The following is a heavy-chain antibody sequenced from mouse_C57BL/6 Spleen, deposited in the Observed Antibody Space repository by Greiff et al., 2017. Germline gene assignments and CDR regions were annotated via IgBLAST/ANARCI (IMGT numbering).Heavy chain of an antibody. V-gene: IGHV14-4*01. CDR2: IDPENGDT. CDR3: TTGGAPYAMDY. Sequence: VQLKESGAELVRPGASVKLSCTASGFNIKDDYMHWVKQRPEQGLEWIGWIDPENGDTEYASKFQGKATITADTSSNTAYLQLSSLTSEDTAVYYCTTGGAPYAMDYWGQGTSVTVSS. J-gene: IGHJ4*01. CDR1: GFNIKDDY.